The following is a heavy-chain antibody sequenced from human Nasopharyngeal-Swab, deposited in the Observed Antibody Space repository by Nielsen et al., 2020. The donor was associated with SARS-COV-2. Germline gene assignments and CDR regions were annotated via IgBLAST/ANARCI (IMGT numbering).Heavy chain of an antibody. CDR1: GFSVSSNY. J-gene: IGHJ4*02. CDR3: ARASKTGAAAGLHPFGN. CDR2: ISSSSSYI. V-gene: IGHV3-21*01. D-gene: IGHD6-13*01. Sequence: GESLKISCAASGFSVSSNYMNWVRLAPGKGLEWVSSISSSSSYIYYADSVKGRFTISRDNAQNSLSLQMNSLREEDTAIYYCARASKTGAAAGLHPFGNWGQGTLVTVSS.